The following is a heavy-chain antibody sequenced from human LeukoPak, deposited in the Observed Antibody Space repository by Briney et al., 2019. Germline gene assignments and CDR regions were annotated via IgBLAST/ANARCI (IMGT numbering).Heavy chain of an antibody. CDR1: GGSMRSYY. D-gene: IGHD6-6*01. V-gene: IGHV4-59*08. CDR2: IYSTGGS. CDR3: ARHFGVAARPIFDI. J-gene: IGHJ3*02. Sequence: ASETLSLTCTVSGGSMRSYYWSWIRQPPGKGLEWVGYIYSTGGSYYSPSLKSRLTISVDTSKNYLSLTLRSVTAADTAVYYCARHFGVAARPIFDIWGQGTMVTVSS.